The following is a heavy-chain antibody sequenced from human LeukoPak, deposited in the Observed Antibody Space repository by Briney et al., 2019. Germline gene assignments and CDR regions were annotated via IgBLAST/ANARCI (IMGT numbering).Heavy chain of an antibody. CDR3: ARDSSYFDY. Sequence: SETLSLTCAVYGGSFSGYYWSWIRQPPGKGLEWIGRIYTSGSTNYNPSLKSRVTMSVDTSKNQFSLKLSSVTAADTAVYYCARDSSYFDYWGQGTLVTVSS. V-gene: IGHV4-4*07. CDR1: GGSFSGYY. CDR2: IYTSGST. J-gene: IGHJ4*02.